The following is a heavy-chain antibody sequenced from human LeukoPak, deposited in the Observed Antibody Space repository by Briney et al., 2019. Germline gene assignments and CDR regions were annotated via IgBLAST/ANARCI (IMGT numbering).Heavy chain of an antibody. CDR1: GYTFTSYG. J-gene: IGHJ4*02. CDR3: ARDRYYYDSSGYYGRGYYFDY. CDR2: ISAYNGNT. D-gene: IGHD3-22*01. Sequence: ASVKVSRKASGYTFTSYGISWVRQAPGQGLEWMGWISAYNGNTNYAQKLQGRVTMTTDTSTSTAYMELRSLRSDDTAVYYCARDRYYYDSSGYYGRGYYFDYWGQGTLVTVSS. V-gene: IGHV1-18*01.